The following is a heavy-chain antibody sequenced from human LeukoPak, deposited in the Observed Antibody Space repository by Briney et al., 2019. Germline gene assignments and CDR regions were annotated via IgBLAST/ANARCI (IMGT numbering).Heavy chain of an antibody. CDR1: GYTFTSYG. V-gene: IGHV1-18*01. J-gene: IGHJ5*02. CDR3: ARDPVGGANWFDP. CDR2: INANNGNT. Sequence: ASVKVSCKASGYTFTSYGITWVRQAPGQGREWMGWINANNGNTNYAQNLQGRVTMTRDTSTSAAYMDLRSLRSDDTAVYYCARDPVGGANWFDPWGQGTLVTVSS. D-gene: IGHD3-16*01.